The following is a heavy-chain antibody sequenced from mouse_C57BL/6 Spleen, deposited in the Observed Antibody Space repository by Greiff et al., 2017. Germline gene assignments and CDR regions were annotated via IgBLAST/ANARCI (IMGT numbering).Heavy chain of an antibody. Sequence: QVQLQQPGAELVKPGASVKLSCKASGYTFTSYWMHWVKQRPGQGLEWIGMIHPKSGSTNYNEKFKIKATLTVDKSSSTAYMQLSSLTSEDSAVYYCARYCGSSYGYFDVWGTGTTVTVSS. V-gene: IGHV1-64*01. CDR3: ARYCGSSYGYFDV. J-gene: IGHJ1*03. CDR2: IHPKSGST. CDR1: GYTFTSYW. D-gene: IGHD1-1*01.